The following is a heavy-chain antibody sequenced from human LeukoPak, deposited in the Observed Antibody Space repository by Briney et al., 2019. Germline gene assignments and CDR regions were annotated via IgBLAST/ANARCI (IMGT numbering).Heavy chain of an antibody. Sequence: GGSLRLSCAASGFTFSSYGMHWVRQAPGKGLEGVAVISYDGSNKYYADSVKGRFTISRDNSKNTLYLQMNSLRAEDTAVYYCAKADYYGSGSYFWRPYYYYGMDVWGQGTTVTVSS. V-gene: IGHV3-30*18. D-gene: IGHD3-10*01. CDR3: AKADYYGSGSYFWRPYYYYGMDV. J-gene: IGHJ6*02. CDR2: ISYDGSNK. CDR1: GFTFSSYG.